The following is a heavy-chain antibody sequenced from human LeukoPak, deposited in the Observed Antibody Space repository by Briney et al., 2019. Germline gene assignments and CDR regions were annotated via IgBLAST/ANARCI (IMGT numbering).Heavy chain of an antibody. V-gene: IGHV4-59*01. CDR2: IYYSGST. J-gene: IGHJ3*02. Sequence: SETLSLTCTVSGGSISSYYWSWIRQPPGKGLEWIGYIYYSGSTNYNPSLKSRVTISVDTSTNQFSLKLRSVTAADTAVYYCARSLGGPWLVITLGAFDIWGQGTMVTVSS. D-gene: IGHD6-19*01. CDR3: ARSLGGPWLVITLGAFDI. CDR1: GGSISSYY.